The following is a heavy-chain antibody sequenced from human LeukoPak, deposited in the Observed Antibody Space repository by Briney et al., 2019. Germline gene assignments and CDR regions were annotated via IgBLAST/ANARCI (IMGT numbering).Heavy chain of an antibody. CDR3: ARVRAVQAAGTGGMDV. CDR2: IYYSGST. Sequence: SETLSLTCTVSGGSISSYYWSWIRQPPGKGLEWIGYIYYSGSTNYNPSLKSRVTISVDTSKNQFSLKLSSATAADTAVYYCARVRAVQAAGTGGMDVWGQGTTVTVSS. V-gene: IGHV4-59*08. J-gene: IGHJ6*02. CDR1: GGSISSYY. D-gene: IGHD6-13*01.